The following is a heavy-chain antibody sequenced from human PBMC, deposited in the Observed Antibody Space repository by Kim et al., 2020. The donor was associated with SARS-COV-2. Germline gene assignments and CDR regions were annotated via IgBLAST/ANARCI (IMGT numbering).Heavy chain of an antibody. Sequence: GGSLRLSCEASGFTFTTYAMSWVRQAPGKGLEWVSAISGSGVGTYYADSVKGRFTISRDNSKNTLYLQMNSLRADDTAVYYCAKAYYYGSAHFEYWGQGTLVTVSS. V-gene: IGHV3-23*01. CDR3: AKAYYYGSAHFEY. CDR1: GFTFTTYA. CDR2: ISGSGVGT. J-gene: IGHJ4*02. D-gene: IGHD3-10*01.